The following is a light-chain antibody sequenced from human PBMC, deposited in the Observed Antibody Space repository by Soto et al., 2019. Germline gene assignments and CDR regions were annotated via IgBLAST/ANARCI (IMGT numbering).Light chain of an antibody. CDR3: QSFDSRNVV. CDR1: SGSIASNY. CDR2: ENN. Sequence: FMLTQPHSVSESPGKTVNISCTRSSGSIASNYVQWYQQRPGSAPTIVIYENNQRPSGVPDRFSGSIDSSSNSASLTISGLKTEDEADYYCQSFDSRNVVFGGGTKVTVL. J-gene: IGLJ2*01. V-gene: IGLV6-57*03.